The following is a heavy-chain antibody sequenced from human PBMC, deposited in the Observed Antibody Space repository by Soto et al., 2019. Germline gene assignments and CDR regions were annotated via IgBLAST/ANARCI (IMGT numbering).Heavy chain of an antibody. Sequence: SETLSLTCPVSGGSISSYYWSWIRQPPGKGLEWIGYIYYSGSTNYNPSLKSRVTISVDTSKNQFSLKLSSVTVADTAVYYCARDVIGSSSSWFYFDYWGQGTRVTV. CDR1: GGSISSYY. CDR2: IYYSGST. J-gene: IGHJ4*02. CDR3: ARDVIGSSSSWFYFDY. D-gene: IGHD6-13*01. V-gene: IGHV4-59*12.